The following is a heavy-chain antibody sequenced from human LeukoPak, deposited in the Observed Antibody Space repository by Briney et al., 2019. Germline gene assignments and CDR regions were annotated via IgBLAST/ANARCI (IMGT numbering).Heavy chain of an antibody. J-gene: IGHJ4*02. V-gene: IGHV4-34*01. Sequence: SETLSLTCAVYGGSFSGYYWSWIRQPPGKGLEWIGEINHSGSTNYNPSLKSRVTISVDTSKNQFSLKLSSVTAADTAVYYCARDLGPYYFDYWGQGTLVTVPS. CDR3: ARDLGPYYFDY. CDR1: GGSFSGYY. CDR2: INHSGST. D-gene: IGHD7-27*01.